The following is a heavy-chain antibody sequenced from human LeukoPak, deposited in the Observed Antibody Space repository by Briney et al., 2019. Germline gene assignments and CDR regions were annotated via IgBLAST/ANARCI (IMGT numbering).Heavy chain of an antibody. D-gene: IGHD1-26*01. CDR1: GGSISSSSYY. V-gene: IGHV4-39*01. CDR2: IYYSGST. CDR3: ARRGSGSYYYGMDV. J-gene: IGHJ6*02. Sequence: SETLSLTCTVSGGSISSSSYYWGWIRQPPGTGLEWIGSIYYSGSTYYNPSLKSRVTISVDTSKNQFSLNLSSVTAADTAVYYCARRGSGSYYYGMDVWGQGTTVTVSS.